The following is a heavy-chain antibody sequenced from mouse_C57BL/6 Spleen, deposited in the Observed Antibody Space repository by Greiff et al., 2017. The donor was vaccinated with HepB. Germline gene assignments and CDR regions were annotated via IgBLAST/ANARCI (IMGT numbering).Heavy chain of an antibody. J-gene: IGHJ2*01. CDR3: ARGGPLDY. CDR2: ISDGGSYT. Sequence: EVQRVESGGGLVKPGGSLKLSCAASGFTFSSYAMSWVRQTPENRLEWVATISDGGSYTYYPDNVKGRFTISRDNAKNNLYLQMSHLKSEDTAMYYCARGGPLDYWGQGTTLTVSS. V-gene: IGHV5-4*01. CDR1: GFTFSSYA.